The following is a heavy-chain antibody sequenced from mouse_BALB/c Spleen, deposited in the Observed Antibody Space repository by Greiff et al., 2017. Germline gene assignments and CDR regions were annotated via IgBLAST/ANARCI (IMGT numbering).Heavy chain of an antibody. CDR1: GYTFTSYY. CDR2: INPSNGGT. Sequence: QVQLQQSGAELVKPGASVKLSCKASGYTFTSYYMYWVKQRPGQGLEWIGEINPSNGGTNFNEKFKSKATLTVDKSSSTAYMQLSSLTSEDSAVYYCTRAFLLLLAFDYWGQGTTLTVSS. CDR3: TRAFLLLLAFDY. J-gene: IGHJ2*01. V-gene: IGHV1S81*02. D-gene: IGHD2-12*01.